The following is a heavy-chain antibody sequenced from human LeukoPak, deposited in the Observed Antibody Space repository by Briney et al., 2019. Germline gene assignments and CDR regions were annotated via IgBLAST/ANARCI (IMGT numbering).Heavy chain of an antibody. CDR1: GGTFSIYA. CDR3: AIGNSGYLLN. J-gene: IGHJ4*02. Sequence: SVTVSFKASGGTFSIYAISWVRQAPGQGLEWMGRIIPILGIANYAQKFQGRVTITADKSTSTAYMELSSLRSEDTAVYYCAIGNSGYLLNWGQGTLVTVSS. CDR2: IIPILGIA. D-gene: IGHD3-22*01. V-gene: IGHV1-69*04.